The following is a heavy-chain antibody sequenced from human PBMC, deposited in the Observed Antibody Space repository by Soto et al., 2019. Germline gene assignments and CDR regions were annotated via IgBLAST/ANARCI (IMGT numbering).Heavy chain of an antibody. V-gene: IGHV3-66*01. Sequence: EVHLVESGGGLVQPGGSLRLSCAASGFTVSTKYMSWVRQAPGKGLEWVSLIQSGGSTYYAGSVEGRFTISRDNYENMLFLQRTSLRVEDPAMYDCTRDDVYCDGGGCYGVPMDVWGKGTKVTVSA. D-gene: IGHD2-15*01. CDR1: GFTVSTKY. CDR2: IQSGGST. J-gene: IGHJ6*04. CDR3: TRDDVYCDGGGCYGVPMDV.